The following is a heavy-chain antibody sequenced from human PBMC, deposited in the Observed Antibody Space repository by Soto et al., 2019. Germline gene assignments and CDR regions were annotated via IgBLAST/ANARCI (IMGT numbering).Heavy chain of an antibody. CDR3: ARGYNKWYYYGMDV. D-gene: IGHD1-20*01. V-gene: IGHV3-48*02. CDR2: ISSSSSTI. CDR1: GFIFSSYS. J-gene: IGHJ6*02. Sequence: EVQLVESGGGLVQPGGSLRLSCAASGFIFSSYSMNWVRQAPGKGLEWVSYISSSSSTIYYADSVKGRFTISRDNAKNSLYLQMNSLRDEDTAVYYCARGYNKWYYYGMDVWGQGTTVTVSS.